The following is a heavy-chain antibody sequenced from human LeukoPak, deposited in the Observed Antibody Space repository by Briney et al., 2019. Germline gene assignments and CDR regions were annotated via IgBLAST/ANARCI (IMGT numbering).Heavy chain of an antibody. CDR3: ARGGLQSNYFDS. Sequence: SETLSLTCAVYGGSFSGYYWSWIRQPPGKGLEWIGEITHSGDTTYNPSLKSRLTVSVDTSKNQCSLRLNSVTAADTALYYCARGGLQSNYFDSWGQGTLVTVS. CDR1: GGSFSGYY. D-gene: IGHD2-15*01. V-gene: IGHV4-34*01. J-gene: IGHJ4*02. CDR2: ITHSGDT.